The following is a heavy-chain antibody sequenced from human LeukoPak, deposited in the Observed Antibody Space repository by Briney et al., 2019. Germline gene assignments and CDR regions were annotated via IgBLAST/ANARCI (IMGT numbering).Heavy chain of an antibody. J-gene: IGHJ4*02. CDR2: ISYGGGKK. V-gene: IGHV3-30*18. CDR3: AKAPIAMTGSFFEY. D-gene: IGHD6-19*01. CDR1: GFTFATYG. Sequence: GRSLRLSCEASGFTFATYGMHWVRQAPGKGPEWVAFISYGGGKKYYPDSVKGRFTISRDNSRNTLYLQINSLRPEDTAVFYCAKAPIAMTGSFFEYWGLGTLVTVSS.